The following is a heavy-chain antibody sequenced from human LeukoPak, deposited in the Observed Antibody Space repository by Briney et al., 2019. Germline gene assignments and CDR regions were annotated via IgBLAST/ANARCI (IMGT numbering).Heavy chain of an antibody. D-gene: IGHD1-26*01. CDR3: AVADSGSYGGAFDI. CDR2: INPNSGGT. J-gene: IGHJ3*02. V-gene: IGHV1-2*04. CDR1: GYTFTGYY. Sequence: GASVKVSCKASGYTFTGYYMHWVRQAPGQGLEWMGWINPNSGGTNYAQKFQGWVTRTRDTSISTAYMELSRLRSDDTAVYYCAVADSGSYGGAFDIWGQGTMVTVSS.